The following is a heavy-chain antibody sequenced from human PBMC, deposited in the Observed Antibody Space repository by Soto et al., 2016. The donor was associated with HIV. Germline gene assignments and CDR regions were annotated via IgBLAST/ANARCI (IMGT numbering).Heavy chain of an antibody. D-gene: IGHD3-16*02. V-gene: IGHV3-23*01. CDR3: AKTSADYDYVWGSYRYSWFDP. J-gene: IGHJ5*02. CDR2: ISGSGGST. Sequence: EVQLLESGGGLVQPGGSLRLSCAASGFTFSSYAMSWVRQAPGKGLEWVSAISGSGGSTYYADSVKGRFTISRDNSKNTLYLQMNSLRAEDTAVYYCAKTSADYDYVWGSYRYSWFDPWGQGTLVTVSS. CDR1: GFTFSSYA.